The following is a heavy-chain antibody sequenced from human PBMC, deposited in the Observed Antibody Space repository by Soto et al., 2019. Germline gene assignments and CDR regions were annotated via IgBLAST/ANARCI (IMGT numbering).Heavy chain of an antibody. CDR3: ARDRGYYDSSGYFDY. D-gene: IGHD3-22*01. CDR2: ISSSDNII. CDR1: GFTFSDYY. Sequence: QVQMVESGGGLVKPGGSLRLSCAASGFTFSDYYMSWIRQAPGKGLEWVSYISSSDNIIYYADSVKGRFTISRDNAKNSLYLQMNSLRAEDTAVYYCARDRGYYDSSGYFDYWGQGTLVTVSS. J-gene: IGHJ4*02. V-gene: IGHV3-11*01.